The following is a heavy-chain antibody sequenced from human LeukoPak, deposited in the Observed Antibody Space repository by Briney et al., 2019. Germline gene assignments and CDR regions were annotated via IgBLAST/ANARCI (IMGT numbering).Heavy chain of an antibody. V-gene: IGHV3-30*03. CDR1: GFTFSSYG. J-gene: IGHJ4*02. CDR2: ISYDGSNK. Sequence: GGSLRLSCAASGFTFSSYGMHWVRQAPGKGLEWVAVISYDGSNKYYADSVKGRFTISRDNSKNTLYLQMNSLRAEDTAVYYCATDSSPKRNHTPFDYWGQGTLVTVSS. D-gene: IGHD2-15*01. CDR3: ATDSSPKRNHTPFDY.